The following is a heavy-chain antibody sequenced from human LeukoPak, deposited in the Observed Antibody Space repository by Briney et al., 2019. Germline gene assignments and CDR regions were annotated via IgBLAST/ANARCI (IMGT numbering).Heavy chain of an antibody. CDR2: ISGSGGST. V-gene: IGHV3-23*01. CDR1: GFTFSSYG. Sequence: GGTLRLSCAASGFTFSSYGMSWVRQAPGKGLEWVSAISGSGGSTYYAGPVKGRFTISRDNSKNTLYLQMNSLRAEDTAVYYCARGSSSIFGSYYYYMDVWGKGTTVTVSS. D-gene: IGHD6-13*01. CDR3: ARGSSSIFGSYYYYMDV. J-gene: IGHJ6*03.